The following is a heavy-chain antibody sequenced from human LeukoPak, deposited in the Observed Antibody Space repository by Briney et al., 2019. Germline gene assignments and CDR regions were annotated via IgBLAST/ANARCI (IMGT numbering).Heavy chain of an antibody. Sequence: GSLRLSCAASGFTFSSYDMHWVRQATGKGLEWVSAIGTAGDPYYPGSVKGRFTISRENAKNSLYLQMNSLRAGDRAVYYCARAAPVYDYVWGSYRLGLGMAVWGKGTTVTVSS. D-gene: IGHD3-16*02. CDR2: IGTAGDP. CDR1: GFTFSSYD. J-gene: IGHJ6*04. CDR3: ARAAPVYDYVWGSYRLGLGMAV. V-gene: IGHV3-13*05.